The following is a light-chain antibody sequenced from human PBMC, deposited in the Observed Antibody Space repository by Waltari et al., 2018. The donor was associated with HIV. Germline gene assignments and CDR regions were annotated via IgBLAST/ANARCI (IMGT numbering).Light chain of an antibody. CDR1: QGISTY. CDR2: DAS. V-gene: IGKV3-11*01. Sequence: EVVLTQSPATLSLSPGERATLSCRASQGISTYLAWYQQKPGQAPRLLVYDASNRATGIPPRFSGRGSGTDFTLTISSLEPEDFAVYYCQQRVNWPLTFGGGTKVEIK. J-gene: IGKJ4*01. CDR3: QQRVNWPLT.